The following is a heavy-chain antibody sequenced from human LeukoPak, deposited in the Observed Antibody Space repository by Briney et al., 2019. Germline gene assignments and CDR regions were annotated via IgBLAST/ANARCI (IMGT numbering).Heavy chain of an antibody. J-gene: IGHJ5*02. Sequence: GGSLRLSCAASGFTFSSYAMSWVRQAPGKGLEWVSAISGSGGSTYYADSVKGRFTISRDNSKNTLYLQMNSLRAEDTAVYYCAKDPDYGDYGTDNWFDPWGQGTLSPSPQ. D-gene: IGHD4-17*01. CDR2: ISGSGGST. CDR1: GFTFSSYA. CDR3: AKDPDYGDYGTDNWFDP. V-gene: IGHV3-23*01.